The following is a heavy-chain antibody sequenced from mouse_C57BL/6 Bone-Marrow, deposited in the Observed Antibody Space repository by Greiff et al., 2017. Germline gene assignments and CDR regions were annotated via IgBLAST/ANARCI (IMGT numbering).Heavy chain of an antibody. D-gene: IGHD2-4*01. J-gene: IGHJ4*01. Sequence: VQLQQPVAELVRPGASVKLSCTASGFNIKNTYMHWVKQRPEQGLEWIGRIDPANGNTKYVPKFQGKATITADKSSNPAYLQLSSLTSEDTAIYYCASGGSDYGSYAMDYWGQGTSVTVSS. V-gene: IGHV14-3*01. CDR2: IDPANGNT. CDR3: ASGGSDYGSYAMDY. CDR1: GFNIKNTY.